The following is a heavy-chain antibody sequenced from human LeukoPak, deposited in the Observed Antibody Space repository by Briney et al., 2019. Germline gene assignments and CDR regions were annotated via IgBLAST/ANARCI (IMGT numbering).Heavy chain of an antibody. CDR3: ARDSEYSSSWSLNSYYYYGMDV. Sequence: VASVKVSCKASGYTFTSYGISWVRQAPGQGLEWMGWISAYNGNTNYAQKLQGRVTMTTDTSTSTAYMELRSLRSDDTAVYYCARDSEYSSSWSLNSYYYYGMDVWGQGTTVTVSS. J-gene: IGHJ6*02. CDR1: GYTFTSYG. CDR2: ISAYNGNT. D-gene: IGHD6-13*01. V-gene: IGHV1-18*01.